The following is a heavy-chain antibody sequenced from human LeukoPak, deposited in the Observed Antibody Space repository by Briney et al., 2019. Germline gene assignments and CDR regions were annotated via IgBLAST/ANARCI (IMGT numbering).Heavy chain of an antibody. J-gene: IGHJ4*02. CDR2: INHSGST. CDR1: GGSFSGYC. Sequence: SETLSLTCADYGGSFSGYCWSWIRQPPGKGLEWIGEINHSGSTNYNPSLKSQVTISVDTSKNQFSLKLSPVTAAVTAVYYGARGLQAPNSSVGYWGKGTLVTVSA. V-gene: IGHV4-34*01. D-gene: IGHD4-23*01. CDR3: ARGLQAPNSSVGY.